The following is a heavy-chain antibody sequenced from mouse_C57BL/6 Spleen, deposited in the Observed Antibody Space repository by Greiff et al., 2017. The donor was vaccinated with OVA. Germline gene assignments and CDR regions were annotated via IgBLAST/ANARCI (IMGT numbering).Heavy chain of an antibody. Sequence: VKLQESGAELVRPGASVPLSCKASGYPFTDYEMHWGKQTPVQGLEWIGAIDPETGGTAYNQKFKGKAILTADKSSSTAYMELRSLTSEDSAVYYCTRDRFYFDYWGQGTTLTVSS. CDR2: IDPETGGT. CDR3: TRDRFYFDY. V-gene: IGHV1-15*01. J-gene: IGHJ2*01. CDR1: GYPFTDYE.